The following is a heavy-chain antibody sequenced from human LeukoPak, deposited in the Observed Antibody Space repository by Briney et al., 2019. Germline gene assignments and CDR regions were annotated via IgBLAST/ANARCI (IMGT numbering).Heavy chain of an antibody. Sequence: GGSLRLSCVASGLTFSSYWMSWFRQAPGKGLEGVASIRPDGSGDYYMDSLKGRFTISRDNAENSLYLQMNSQRAEDTAVYYCARLMGDVTTYDYWGQGTLVTVSS. CDR1: GLTFSSYW. CDR2: IRPDGSGD. V-gene: IGHV3-7*01. CDR3: ARLMGDVTTYDY. J-gene: IGHJ4*02. D-gene: IGHD3-16*01.